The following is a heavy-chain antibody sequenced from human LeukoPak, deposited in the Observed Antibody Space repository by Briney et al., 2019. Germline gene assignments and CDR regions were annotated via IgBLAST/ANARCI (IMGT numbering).Heavy chain of an antibody. V-gene: IGHV3-21*01. J-gene: IGHJ4*02. CDR3: ARDRGNYYGSGSSYFDY. Sequence: GGSLRLPCAASGFTFSSYSMNWVRQAPGKGLEWVSSISSSSSYIYYADSVKGRFTISRDNSKNTLYLQMNSLRAEDTAVYYCARDRGNYYGSGSSYFDYWGQGTLVTVSS. CDR1: GFTFSSYS. D-gene: IGHD3-10*01. CDR2: ISSSSSYI.